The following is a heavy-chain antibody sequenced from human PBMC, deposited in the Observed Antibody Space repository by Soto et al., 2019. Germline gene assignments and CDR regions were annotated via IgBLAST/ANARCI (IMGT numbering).Heavy chain of an antibody. V-gene: IGHV3-30*18. J-gene: IGHJ4*02. Sequence: QVQLVESGGGVVQPGRSLRLSCAASGFTFSTYGMHWVRQAPGKGLEWVTVISSDGSNQYYADSVKGRFTISRDNSKNTLYLQMNSLRAEDTAVYYCTKMPYGEYPAFDYWGQGTLVTVSS. D-gene: IGHD4-17*01. CDR2: ISSDGSNQ. CDR3: TKMPYGEYPAFDY. CDR1: GFTFSTYG.